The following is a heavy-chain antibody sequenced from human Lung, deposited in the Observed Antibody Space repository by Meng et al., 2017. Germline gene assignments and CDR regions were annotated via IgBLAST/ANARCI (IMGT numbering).Heavy chain of an antibody. CDR1: GGSISSSNYY. Sequence: QLKRKATGPGLVNPYQTLSITCTVSGGSISSSNYYWSWIRQPPGKGLEWSGHIYNSGSTYYNPSLKSRITISVDTCKNQFSLKLSSVTAADTAVYYCARGQKGYFDLWGRGTLVTVSS. J-gene: IGHJ2*01. V-gene: IGHV4-30-4*01. CDR2: IYNSGST. CDR3: ARGQKGYFDL.